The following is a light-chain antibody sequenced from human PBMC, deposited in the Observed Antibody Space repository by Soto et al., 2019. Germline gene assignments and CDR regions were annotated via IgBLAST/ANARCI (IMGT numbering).Light chain of an antibody. CDR1: QSISNW. Sequence: DIQMTQSPSTLSASVGDRVTITCRAGQSISNWLAWYQQKPGKAPKLLIYDASSLESGVPSRFSGSGSGTEFTLTISSLQPDDFATYYCQQYNSYTYTFGQGTKLEIK. V-gene: IGKV1-5*01. J-gene: IGKJ2*01. CDR2: DAS. CDR3: QQYNSYTYT.